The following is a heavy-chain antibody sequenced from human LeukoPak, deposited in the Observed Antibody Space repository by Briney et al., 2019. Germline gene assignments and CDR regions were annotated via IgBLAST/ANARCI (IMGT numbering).Heavy chain of an antibody. Sequence: GGSLRLSCAASGFTFSSYGMHWVRQAPGKGLEWVAVISYDGSNKYYADSVKGRFTISRDNSKNTLYLQMNSLRAEDTAVYYCARDYGDYEGADYWGQGTLVTVSS. D-gene: IGHD4-17*01. V-gene: IGHV3-30*03. CDR3: ARDYGDYEGADY. CDR1: GFTFSSYG. J-gene: IGHJ4*02. CDR2: ISYDGSNK.